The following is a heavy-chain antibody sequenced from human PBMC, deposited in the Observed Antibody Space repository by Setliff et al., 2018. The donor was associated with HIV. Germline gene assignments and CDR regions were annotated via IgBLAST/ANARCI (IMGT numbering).Heavy chain of an antibody. CDR3: ARLAAAVGRYSYYMDI. J-gene: IGHJ6*03. V-gene: IGHV4-59*08. D-gene: IGHD6-13*01. CDR2: VMFGGGS. Sequence: PETLSLTCSVSGGSIRSYYWSWIRQSPGKGVEWIGYVMFGGGSNYSPIFKSRVAMSIEPSKNQFSLRLTSVSAADTAVYYCARLAAAVGRYSYYMDIWGKGTTVTVSS. CDR1: GGSIRSYY.